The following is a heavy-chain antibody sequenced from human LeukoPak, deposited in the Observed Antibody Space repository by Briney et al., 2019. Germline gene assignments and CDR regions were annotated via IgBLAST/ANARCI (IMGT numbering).Heavy chain of an antibody. D-gene: IGHD3-22*01. CDR2: INHSGST. CDR1: GGSFSGYY. Sequence: SETLSLTCAVYGGSFSGYYWSWIRQPPGKGLEWLGEINHSGSTHYNPSLKSRVTISLDTSKNQFSLKLSSVTAADTAVYYCASAPEGLYYDSSGYYFDYWGQGTLVTVSS. V-gene: IGHV4-34*01. CDR3: ASAPEGLYYDSSGYYFDY. J-gene: IGHJ4*02.